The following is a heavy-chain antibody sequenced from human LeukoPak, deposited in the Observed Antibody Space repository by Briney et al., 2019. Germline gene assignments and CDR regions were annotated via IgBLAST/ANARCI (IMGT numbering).Heavy chain of an antibody. CDR1: GCTFSSYA. Sequence: GGSLTLSCAASGCTFSSYAMHWVRQPPGKGLEWVAVTSYDGSNNYYADSVNGRFTISIDTSKNPLYLKMNTLRAADTAVYYCARARVDTAMALFDYWGQGTLVTVSS. V-gene: IGHV3-30*01. D-gene: IGHD5-18*01. CDR2: TSYDGSNN. J-gene: IGHJ4*02. CDR3: ARARVDTAMALFDY.